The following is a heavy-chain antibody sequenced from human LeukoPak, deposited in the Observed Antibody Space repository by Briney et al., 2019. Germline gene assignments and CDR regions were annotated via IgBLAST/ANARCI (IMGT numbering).Heavy chain of an antibody. D-gene: IGHD3-10*01. V-gene: IGHV1-24*01. J-gene: IGHJ3*01. CDR2: VDPEDGQT. Sequence: ASVRVFCKVSGNTLTELAVHWVRQAPGKGLEWMGGVDPEDGQTIYAQKFQGRVTMTEDTSTDTAYMELRSLRYEDSAIYYCTTPGPGDVLTARDAFDVWGLGTLVTVSS. CDR1: GNTLTELA. CDR3: TTPGPGDVLTARDAFDV.